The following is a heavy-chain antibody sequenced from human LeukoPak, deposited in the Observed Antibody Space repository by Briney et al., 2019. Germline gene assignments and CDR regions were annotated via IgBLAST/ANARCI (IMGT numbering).Heavy chain of an antibody. D-gene: IGHD3-10*01. CDR2: IYYSGST. Sequence: SETLSLTCTVSGGSISSSSYYRGWIRQPPGKGLEWIGSIYYSGSTYYNPSLKSRVTISIDTSKNQFSLKLSSVTAADTAVYYCARGGSYYFWGRGTLVTVSS. CDR3: ARGGSYYF. CDR1: GGSISSSSYY. J-gene: IGHJ4*02. V-gene: IGHV4-39*01.